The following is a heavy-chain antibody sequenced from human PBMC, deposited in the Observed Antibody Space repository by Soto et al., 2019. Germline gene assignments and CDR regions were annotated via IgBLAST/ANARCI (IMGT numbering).Heavy chain of an antibody. D-gene: IGHD3-22*01. V-gene: IGHV3-23*01. CDR3: AKVDSYDSSGYPYYFDY. Sequence: GGSLRLSCAASGFTFSSYAMSWVRQAPGKGLEWVSAISGSGGSTYYADSVKGRFTISRDNSKNTLYLQMNSLRAEDTAVYYCAKVDSYDSSGYPYYFDYWGQGTLVTVSS. CDR2: ISGSGGST. CDR1: GFTFSSYA. J-gene: IGHJ4*02.